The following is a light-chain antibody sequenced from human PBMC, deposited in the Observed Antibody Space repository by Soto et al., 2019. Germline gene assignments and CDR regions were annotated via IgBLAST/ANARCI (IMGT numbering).Light chain of an antibody. CDR3: QQSYDTPWT. V-gene: IGKV1-39*01. CDR1: QTISSW. CDR2: AAS. Sequence: DIQMTQSPSTLSGSVGDRVTITCLASQTISSWLAWYQQKPGKAPKVLIYAASSLQSGVPSRFSGSGSGTDFTLTISSLQPEDFATYFCQQSYDTPWTFGHGTRLEIK. J-gene: IGKJ5*01.